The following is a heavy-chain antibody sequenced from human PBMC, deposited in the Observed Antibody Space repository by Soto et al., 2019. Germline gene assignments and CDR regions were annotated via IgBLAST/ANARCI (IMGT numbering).Heavy chain of an antibody. V-gene: IGHV1-69*02. J-gene: IGHJ6*02. D-gene: IGHD2-15*01. CDR3: ARWGVVGAEGNYYYYGMDV. CDR1: GGTFSSYT. Sequence: QVQLVQSGAEVKKPGSSVKVSCKASGGTFSSYTISWVRQAPGQGLEWMGRIIPILGIANYAQKFQGRVTITADKSTSTAYMELSSLRSEDTAVYYCARWGVVGAEGNYYYYGMDVWGQGTTVTVSS. CDR2: IIPILGIA.